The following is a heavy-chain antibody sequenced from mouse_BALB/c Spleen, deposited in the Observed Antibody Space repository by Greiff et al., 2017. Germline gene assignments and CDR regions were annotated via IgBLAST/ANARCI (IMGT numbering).Heavy chain of an antibody. Sequence: EVKLVESGPELVKPGASVKMSCKASGYTFTSYVMHWVKQKPGQGLEWIGYINPYNDGTKYNEKFKGKATLTSDKSSSTAYMELSSLTSEDSAVYYCARGGYYDVFAYWGQGTLVTVSA. J-gene: IGHJ3*01. D-gene: IGHD2-3*01. V-gene: IGHV1-14*01. CDR2: INPYNDGT. CDR1: GYTFTSYV. CDR3: ARGGYYDVFAY.